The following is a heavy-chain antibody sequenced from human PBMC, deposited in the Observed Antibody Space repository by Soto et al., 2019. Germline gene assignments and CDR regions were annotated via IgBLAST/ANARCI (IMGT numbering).Heavy chain of an antibody. V-gene: IGHV3-21*01. CDR1: GFTFSSYS. D-gene: IGHD3-3*01. J-gene: IGHJ5*02. Sequence: GGSLRLSCAASGFTFSSYSMNWVRQAPGKGLEWVSSISSSSSYIYYADSVKGRFTISRDNAKNSLYLQMNSLRAEDTAVYYCARDMKVEYYDFWSGYGLNWFDPWGQGTLVTVSS. CDR2: ISSSSSYI. CDR3: ARDMKVEYYDFWSGYGLNWFDP.